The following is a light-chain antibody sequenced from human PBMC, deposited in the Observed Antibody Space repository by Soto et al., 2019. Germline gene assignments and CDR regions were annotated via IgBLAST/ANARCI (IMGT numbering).Light chain of an antibody. CDR2: DAS. CDR1: QSISSW. J-gene: IGKJ1*01. V-gene: IGKV1-5*01. Sequence: DIQMTQSPSTLSASVGDRVTITCRASQSISSWLAWYQQKPGKAPKLLIYDASSFESGVPSRFSGSGSGTEFTLTISSLQPDDFPTYYCQQYNSYSWTFGQWTKVEIK. CDR3: QQYNSYSWT.